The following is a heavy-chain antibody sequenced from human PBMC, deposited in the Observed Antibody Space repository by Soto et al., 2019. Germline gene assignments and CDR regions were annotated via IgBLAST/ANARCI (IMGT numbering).Heavy chain of an antibody. Sequence: SETLSLTCTVSGGSISSGDYYWSWIRQPPGKGLEWIGYIYYSGSTYYNPSLKSRVTISVDTSKNQFSLKLSSVTAADTAVYYCAREASRNWKGVDFDYWGQGTLVTVSS. J-gene: IGHJ4*02. CDR2: IYYSGST. CDR3: AREASRNWKGVDFDY. V-gene: IGHV4-30-4*01. D-gene: IGHD1-1*01. CDR1: GGSISSGDYY.